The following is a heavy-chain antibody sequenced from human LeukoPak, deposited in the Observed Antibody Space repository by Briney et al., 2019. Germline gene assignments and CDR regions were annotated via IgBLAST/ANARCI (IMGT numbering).Heavy chain of an antibody. CDR1: GGSISSISYY. J-gene: IGHJ4*02. CDR3: ARHALGYSYGRYFDY. D-gene: IGHD5-18*01. CDR2: IYYSGGT. V-gene: IGHV4-39*01. Sequence: SSETLSLTCTVCGGSISSISYYGGRIPQPPGEGLEWIESIYYSGGTYYNPSLKSRVTISVDTSKNQFSLKLSSVTAADTAVYYCARHALGYSYGRYFDYWGQGTLVTVSS.